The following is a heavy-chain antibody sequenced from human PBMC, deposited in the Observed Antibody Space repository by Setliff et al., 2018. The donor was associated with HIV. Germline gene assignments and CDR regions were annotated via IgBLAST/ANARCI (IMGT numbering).Heavy chain of an antibody. CDR1: GYTFTGYF. D-gene: IGHD2-8*01. Sequence: ASVKVSCKASGYTFTGYFIHWVRQAPGQGLEWMGRIIPNSAGTNYAQKFQGRVTMTRDTSISTAYMELSRLRSDDTAVYYCATRVYCTNGVCLDAFDIWGQGTMVTVS. CDR3: ATRVYCTNGVCLDAFDI. CDR2: IIPNSAGT. V-gene: IGHV1-2*06. J-gene: IGHJ3*02.